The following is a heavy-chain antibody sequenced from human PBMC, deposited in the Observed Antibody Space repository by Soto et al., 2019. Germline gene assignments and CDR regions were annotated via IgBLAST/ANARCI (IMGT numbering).Heavy chain of an antibody. CDR3: ARVRDSSGWFDAFDI. J-gene: IGHJ3*02. D-gene: IGHD6-19*01. CDR1: GFTFSSYS. V-gene: IGHV3-21*01. Sequence: GGSLRLSCAASGFTFSSYSMNWVRQAPGKGLEWVSSISSSGSYKYYTDSVEGRFTISRDNAKNSLYLQMNSLRAEDTAVYYCARVRDSSGWFDAFDIWGQGTMVTVSS. CDR2: ISSSGSYK.